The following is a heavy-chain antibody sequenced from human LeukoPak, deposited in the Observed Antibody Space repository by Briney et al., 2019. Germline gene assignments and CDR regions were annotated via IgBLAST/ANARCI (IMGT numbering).Heavy chain of an antibody. CDR3: ARALCTYYYYYMDV. Sequence: SETLSLTCTVSGGSISSNYWSWIRQPPGKGLEWIGYIYYSGSTNYNPSLKSRVTISVDTSKNQFSLKLSSVTAADTAVYYCARALCTYYYYYMDVWGKGTTVTVSS. D-gene: IGHD2-8*01. CDR1: GGSISSNY. J-gene: IGHJ6*03. V-gene: IGHV4-59*01. CDR2: IYYSGST.